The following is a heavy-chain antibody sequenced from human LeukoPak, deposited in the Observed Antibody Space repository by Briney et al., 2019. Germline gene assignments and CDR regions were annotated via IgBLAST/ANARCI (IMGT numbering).Heavy chain of an antibody. CDR1: GGSFSGYH. Sequence: SETLSLTCAAKGGSFSGYHWSWIRQSAGKCLEWIGEINRRGNTNYNPPLKSRVSISIDASKHQFALKLRSVTAADTAVYYCRLTYYYDTTGYWPLDYWGQGALAAVSS. CDR2: INRRGNT. D-gene: IGHD3-22*01. V-gene: IGHV4-34*01. CDR3: RLTYYYDTTGYWPLDY. J-gene: IGHJ4*02.